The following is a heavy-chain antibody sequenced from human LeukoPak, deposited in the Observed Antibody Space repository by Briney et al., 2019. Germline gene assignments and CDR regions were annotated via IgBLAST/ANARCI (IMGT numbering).Heavy chain of an antibody. Sequence: GGSLRLSCAASGFTFSSYGMHWVRQAPGKGLEWGAVISYDGSNKYYADSVKGRFTISRDNSKNTLYLQMNSLRAEDTAVYYCAKDEPAHGYYYYYGMDVWGQGTTVTVSS. CDR3: AKDEPAHGYYYYYGMDV. CDR1: GFTFSSYG. J-gene: IGHJ6*02. CDR2: ISYDGSNK. V-gene: IGHV3-30*18.